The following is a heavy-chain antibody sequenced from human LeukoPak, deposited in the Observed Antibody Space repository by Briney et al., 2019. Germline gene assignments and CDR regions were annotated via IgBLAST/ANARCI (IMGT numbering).Heavy chain of an antibody. D-gene: IGHD2-21*02. CDR1: GFTFSSYA. V-gene: IGHV3-30*04. J-gene: IGHJ4*02. Sequence: PGRSLRLSCAASGFTFSSYAMHWVRQAPGKGLEWVAVISYDGSNKYYVDSVKGRFTISRDNSKNTLYLQMNSLRAEDTAVYYCARDRTPPRMVTPNGPAYWGQGTLVTVSS. CDR2: ISYDGSNK. CDR3: ARDRTPPRMVTPNGPAY.